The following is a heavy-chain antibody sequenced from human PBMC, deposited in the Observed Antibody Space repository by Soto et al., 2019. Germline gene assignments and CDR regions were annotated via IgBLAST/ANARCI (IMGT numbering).Heavy chain of an antibody. CDR2: IYYSGST. Sequence: QVQLQESGPGLVKPSETLSLTCTVSGGSISSYYWSWIRQPPGKGLEWIGYIYYSGSTNYNPSLTSRVTLSVDTSKNQSALKLSSVTAADTAVYYCARFNWYFDLWGRGTLVTVSS. CDR3: ARFNWYFDL. J-gene: IGHJ2*01. CDR1: GGSISSYY. V-gene: IGHV4-59*12.